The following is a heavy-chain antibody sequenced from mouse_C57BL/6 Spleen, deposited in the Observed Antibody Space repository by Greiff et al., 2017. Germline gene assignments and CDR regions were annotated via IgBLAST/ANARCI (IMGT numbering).Heavy chain of an antibody. CDR1: GFTFSDYY. V-gene: IGHV5-16*01. D-gene: IGHD3-2*02. Sequence: EVQRVESEGGLVQPGSSMKLSCTASGFTFSDYYMAWVRQVPEKGLEWVANINYDGSSTYYLDSLKSRFIISRDNAKNILYLQMSSLKSEDTATYYCARDDSSGYGYAMDYWGQGTSVTVSS. CDR2: INYDGSST. J-gene: IGHJ4*01. CDR3: ARDDSSGYGYAMDY.